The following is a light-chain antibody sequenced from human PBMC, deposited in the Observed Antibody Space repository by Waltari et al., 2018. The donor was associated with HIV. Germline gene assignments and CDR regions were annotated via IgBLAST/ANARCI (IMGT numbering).Light chain of an antibody. V-gene: IGLV2-23*02. Sequence: QSALTQLASVSGSPGQSTTISCTGPSSAVGAYHLFSWYQPHPNKAPKLMIFEVTKRPSGVSDRFSGSRSGNTASLTISGLQTEDEGDYYCCSYTGTGIVFGGGTKLTVL. J-gene: IGLJ2*01. CDR1: SSAVGAYHL. CDR2: EVT. CDR3: CSYTGTGIV.